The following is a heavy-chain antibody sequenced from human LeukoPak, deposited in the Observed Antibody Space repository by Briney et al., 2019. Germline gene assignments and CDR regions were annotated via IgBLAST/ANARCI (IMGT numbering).Heavy chain of an antibody. J-gene: IGHJ4*02. CDR2: ISYDGSNK. D-gene: IGHD3-22*01. V-gene: IGHV3-30-3*01. CDR1: GFTFSSYA. Sequence: GGSLRLSCAASGFTFSSYAMHWVRQAPGKGLEWVAVISYDGSNKYYADSVKGRFTISRDNSKNTLYLQMNSLRAEDTAVYYCASDPRFARALLLWGQGTLVTVSS. CDR3: ASDPRFARALLL.